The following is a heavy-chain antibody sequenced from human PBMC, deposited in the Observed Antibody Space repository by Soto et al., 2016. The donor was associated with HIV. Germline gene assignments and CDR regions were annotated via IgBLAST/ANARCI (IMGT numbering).Heavy chain of an antibody. CDR2: IYSGGSR. J-gene: IGHJ4*02. Sequence: EVRLVESGGGLVQPGGSLRLSCAASGFTVSHNYMSWVRQAPGKGLEWVSVIYSGGSRYYSDSVRGRFTISRDNSKNTVYLQMNSLRAEDTAVYYCAREGVWGSYRPYYFDHWGQGTLVTVSS. D-gene: IGHD3-16*02. CDR1: GFTVSHNY. CDR3: AREGVWGSYRPYYFDH. V-gene: IGHV3-66*01.